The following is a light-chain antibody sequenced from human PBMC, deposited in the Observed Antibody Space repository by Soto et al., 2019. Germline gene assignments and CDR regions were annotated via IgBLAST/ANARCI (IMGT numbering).Light chain of an antibody. CDR1: RSDIGAYNF. V-gene: IGLV2-14*03. Sequence: QSALTQPASVSGSPGQSITISCTGTRSDIGAYNFVSWYQQHPGEVPKLILYDVNDRPSGVSNRFSGSKSGNTASPTISGVQAEEEAADYCSSSTTSSTMIFGGGTKLTVL. J-gene: IGLJ2*01. CDR2: DVN. CDR3: SSSTTSSTMI.